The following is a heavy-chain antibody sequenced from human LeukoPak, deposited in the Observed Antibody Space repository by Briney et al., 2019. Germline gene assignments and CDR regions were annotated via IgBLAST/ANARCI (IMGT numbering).Heavy chain of an antibody. CDR3: AGVRGSLRYDAFDV. CDR1: GGSISNYF. J-gene: IGHJ3*01. Sequence: SETLSLTCTVSGGSISNYFWSWIRQPPGKGLEWIGNIYYSGSTDYNPSLKSRVTMLVDTPKNQFSLNLSSVTAADTAVYYCAGVRGSLRYDAFDVWGQGTVVSISS. D-gene: IGHD5/OR15-5a*01. CDR2: IYYSGST. V-gene: IGHV4-59*01.